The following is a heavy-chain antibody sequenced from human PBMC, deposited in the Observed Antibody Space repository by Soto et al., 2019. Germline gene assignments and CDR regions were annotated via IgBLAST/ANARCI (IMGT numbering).Heavy chain of an antibody. J-gene: IGHJ4*02. CDR2: IYYSGST. D-gene: IGHD3-10*01. CDR1: GGSISSSNYY. V-gene: IGHV4-39*01. CDR3: ASQGNSGSYTNFDY. Sequence: QLQLQESGPGLVKPSETLSLTCTVSGGSISSSNYYWGWIRQPPGKGLEWIGSIYYSGSTYYNPSLKPRVSISVDTSKNHFSLKLSSETAADTAVYYCASQGNSGSYTNFDYWGQGTLVTVSS.